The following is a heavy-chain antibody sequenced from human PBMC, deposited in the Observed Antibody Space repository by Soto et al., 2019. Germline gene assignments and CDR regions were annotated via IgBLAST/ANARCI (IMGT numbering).Heavy chain of an antibody. Sequence: GGSLRLSCAASGFTFSSYAMSWVRQAPGKGLEWVSAISGSGGSTYYADSVKGRFTISRDNSKNTLYLQMNSLRAGDTAVYYGASEPRPSRGYCSSTSCHEHSGDAFDIWGQGTMVTVSS. CDR3: ASEPRPSRGYCSSTSCHEHSGDAFDI. CDR2: ISGSGGST. J-gene: IGHJ3*02. V-gene: IGHV3-23*01. CDR1: GFTFSSYA. D-gene: IGHD2-2*01.